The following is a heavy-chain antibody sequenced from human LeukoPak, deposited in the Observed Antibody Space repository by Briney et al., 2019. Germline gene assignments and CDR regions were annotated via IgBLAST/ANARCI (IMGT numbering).Heavy chain of an antibody. CDR1: VFTFSSYG. CDR3: AKDLNYGDLLDY. Sequence: SGRSLRLSCAASVFTFSSYGMYWVRQAPGKGLEWVAFIRSDGSKKYYADSVKGRFTISRDNPKNTLYLQMNSLRAEDTAVYYCAKDLNYGDLLDYWGQGTLVTVSS. D-gene: IGHD4-17*01. V-gene: IGHV3-30*02. J-gene: IGHJ4*02. CDR2: IRSDGSKK.